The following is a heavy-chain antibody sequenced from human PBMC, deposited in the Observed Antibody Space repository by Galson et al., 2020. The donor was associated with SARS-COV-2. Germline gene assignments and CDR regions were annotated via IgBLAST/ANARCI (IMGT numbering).Heavy chain of an antibody. CDR1: GFTFSDYY. CDR3: AREAFHGRGYDAFDI. V-gene: IGHV3-11*01. J-gene: IGHJ3*02. CDR2: ISSSGSTI. Sequence: GGSLRLSCAASGFTFSDYYMSWIRQAPGKGLEWVSYISSSGSTIYYADSVKGRFTISRDNAKNSLYLQMNSLRAEDTAVYYCAREAFHGRGYDAFDIWGQGTMVTVSS. D-gene: IGHD1-26*01.